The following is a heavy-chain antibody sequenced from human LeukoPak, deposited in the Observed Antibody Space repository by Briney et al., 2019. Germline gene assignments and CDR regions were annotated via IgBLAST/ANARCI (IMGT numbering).Heavy chain of an antibody. CDR1: GGTFSCYV. D-gene: IGHD2-21*02. CDR2: IIPIFGTA. J-gene: IGHJ3*02. Sequence: SVKVSCKSSGGTFSCYVSSWVRQAPGQGLEWMGRIIPIFGTANYAQKFQGRVTITTDESTRTAYMEMSSLRSEDTAVYYCARGEGTHIVVVTAIGNDVFDIWGQGTMVTVSS. V-gene: IGHV1-69*05. CDR3: ARGEGTHIVVVTAIGNDVFDI.